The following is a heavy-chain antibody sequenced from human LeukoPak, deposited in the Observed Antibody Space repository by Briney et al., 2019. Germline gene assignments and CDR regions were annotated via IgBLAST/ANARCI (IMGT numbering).Heavy chain of an antibody. Sequence: GGSRRLSCAASGFTFSSYAMSWVRQAPGKGLEWVSAISGSGGSTYYADSVKGRFTISRDNSKNKLYLQMNSLRAEDTAVYYCAKDQKSGVDTAMASWGQGTLVTVSS. CDR3: AKDQKSGVDTAMAS. CDR1: GFTFSSYA. J-gene: IGHJ4*02. V-gene: IGHV3-23*01. CDR2: ISGSGGST. D-gene: IGHD5-18*01.